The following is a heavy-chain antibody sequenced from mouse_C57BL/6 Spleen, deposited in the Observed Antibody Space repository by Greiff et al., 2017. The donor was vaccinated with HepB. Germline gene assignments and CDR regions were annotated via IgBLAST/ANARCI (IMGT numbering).Heavy chain of an antibody. D-gene: IGHD2-2*01. CDR2: IDPSDSYT. V-gene: IGHV1-69*01. J-gene: IGHJ2*01. Sequence: QVQLQQPGAELVMPGASVKLSCKASGYTFTSYWMHWVKQRPGQGLEWIGEIDPSDSYTNYNQKFKGKSTLTVDKSSSTAYMQLSSLTSEDSAVYYCASLWLYFDYWGQGTTLTVSS. CDR1: GYTFTSYW. CDR3: ASLWLYFDY.